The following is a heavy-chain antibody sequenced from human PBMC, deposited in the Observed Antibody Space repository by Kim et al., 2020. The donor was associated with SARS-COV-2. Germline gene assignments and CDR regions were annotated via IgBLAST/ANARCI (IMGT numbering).Heavy chain of an antibody. CDR2: INHSGST. CDR3: ARGILEY. Sequence: SETLSLTCAVYGGSFSGYYWSWIRQPPGKGLEWIGEINHSGSTNYNPSLKSRVTISVDTSKNQFSLKLSSVTAADTAVYYCARGILEYWGQGTLVTVSS. V-gene: IGHV4-34*01. CDR1: GGSFSGYY. J-gene: IGHJ4*02.